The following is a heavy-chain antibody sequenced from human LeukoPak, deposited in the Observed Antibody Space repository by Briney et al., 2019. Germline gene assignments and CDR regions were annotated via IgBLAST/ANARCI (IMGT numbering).Heavy chain of an antibody. J-gene: IGHJ6*02. D-gene: IGHD5-18*01. Sequence: ASVKVSCTASGYTFTGYYMHWVRQAPGQGLEWMGWINPNSGGTNYAQKFQGRVTMTRDTSISTAYMELSRLRSDDTAVYYCARGQAGYSYGPDPYYYYYGMDVWGQGTTVTVSS. CDR3: ARGQAGYSYGPDPYYYYYGMDV. CDR1: GYTFTGYY. V-gene: IGHV1-2*02. CDR2: INPNSGGT.